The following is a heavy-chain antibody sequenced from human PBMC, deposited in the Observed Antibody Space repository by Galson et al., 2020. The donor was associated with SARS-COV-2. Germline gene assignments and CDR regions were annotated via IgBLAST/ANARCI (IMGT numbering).Heavy chain of an antibody. D-gene: IGHD3-16*01. CDR2: IYRGGST. J-gene: IGHJ6*02. Sequence: VRQAPGKGLEWVSAIYRGGSTYYADSVKGRFTISRDNSKNTLYLQMNSLRAEDTAVYYFARDLVVWGMDVWGQGTTVTVSS. CDR3: ARDLVVWGMDV. V-gene: IGHV3-66*01.